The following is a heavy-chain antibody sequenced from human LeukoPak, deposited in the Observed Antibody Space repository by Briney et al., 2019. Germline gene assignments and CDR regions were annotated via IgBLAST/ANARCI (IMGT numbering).Heavy chain of an antibody. CDR2: IYYSGST. J-gene: IGHJ4*02. CDR1: GGXISTSSYY. CDR3: ARQVNRYYYDSSGSAFDY. D-gene: IGHD3-22*01. Sequence: SETLSLTCTVSGGXISTSSYYWGWIRQPPGKGLEWIGSIYYSGSTYYNPSLKSRVTISVDTSENQFSLKLSSVTAADTAVYYCARQVNRYYYDSSGSAFDYWGQGTLVTASS. V-gene: IGHV4-39*01.